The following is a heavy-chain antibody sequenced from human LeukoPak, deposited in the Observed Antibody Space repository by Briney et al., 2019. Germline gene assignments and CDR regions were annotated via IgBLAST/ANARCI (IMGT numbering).Heavy chain of an antibody. J-gene: IGHJ4*02. V-gene: IGHV3-74*01. Sequence: GGSLRLSCAASGFTFRSYWMHWVRQAPGKGLVWVSRVKGDGSFTNYADSVYGRFTISRDNAKNTLYLHMHSLRAEDTAVYYCVRDGDDFNFDYWGQGSLVTVSS. D-gene: IGHD5-24*01. CDR3: VRDGDDFNFDY. CDR1: GFTFRSYW. CDR2: VKGDGSFT.